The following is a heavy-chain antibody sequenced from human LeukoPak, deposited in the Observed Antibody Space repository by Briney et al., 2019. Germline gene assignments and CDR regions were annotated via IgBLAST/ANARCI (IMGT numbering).Heavy chain of an antibody. J-gene: IGHJ4*02. CDR2: INHSGGT. V-gene: IGHV4-34*01. Sequence: SETLSLTCAVQGVSVNAYSRSWIRQSPEKGLEWIGEINHSGGTNYNPSLKSRATISVDTSENRISLRVTSVTAADTAVYYCARIRCGHTDDRCYNYWGQGTLVTVSS. D-gene: IGHD2-8*01. CDR1: GVSVNAYS. CDR3: ARIRCGHTDDRCYNY.